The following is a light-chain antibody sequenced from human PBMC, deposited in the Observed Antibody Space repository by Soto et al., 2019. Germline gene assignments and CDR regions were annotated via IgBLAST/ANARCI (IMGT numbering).Light chain of an antibody. CDR1: SGHSSYA. V-gene: IGLV4-69*01. J-gene: IGLJ1*01. Sequence: LVLTQSPSASASRGASVKLTCTLSSGHSSYAIAWHQQQPEKGPRYLMKLNSDGSHSKGDGIPDRFSGSSSGAERYLTISSLQSEDEADYYCQTWGTGIQVFGTGTKVTVL. CDR2: LNSDGSH. CDR3: QTWGTGIQV.